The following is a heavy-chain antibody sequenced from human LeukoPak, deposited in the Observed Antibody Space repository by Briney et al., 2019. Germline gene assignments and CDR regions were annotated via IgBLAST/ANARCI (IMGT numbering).Heavy chain of an antibody. CDR1: GYNFITYG. V-gene: IGHV1-18*01. CDR3: ARDASSNYYDSSDDY. J-gene: IGHJ4*02. CDR2: INGDNGNT. Sequence: GASVKVSCKTSGYNFITYGVSWVRQAPGQGLEWMGWINGDNGNTNYAQKFQDRVTMTTDTSTSTAYMELRSLRSDDTAVYYCARDASSNYYDSSDDYWGQGTLVTVSS. D-gene: IGHD3-22*01.